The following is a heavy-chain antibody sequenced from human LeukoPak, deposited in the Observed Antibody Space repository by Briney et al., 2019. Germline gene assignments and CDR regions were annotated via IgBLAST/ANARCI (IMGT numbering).Heavy chain of an antibody. CDR1: GFTFDDYA. CDR2: ISWNSGSI. J-gene: IGHJ4*02. V-gene: IGHV3-9*01. CDR3: AKGDITITFGGVIVGRYFDY. Sequence: GGSLRLSCAASGFTFDDYAMHWVRQAPGKGLEWVSGISWNSGSIGYADSVKGRFTISRDNAKNSLYLQMNSLRAEDTALYYCAKGDITITFGGVIVGRYFDYWGQGTLVTVSS. D-gene: IGHD3-16*02.